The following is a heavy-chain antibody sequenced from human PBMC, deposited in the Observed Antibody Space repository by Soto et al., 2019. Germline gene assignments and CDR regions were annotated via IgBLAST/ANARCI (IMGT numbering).Heavy chain of an antibody. CDR1: GGSISSSSYY. Sequence: QLQLQESGPGLVKPSETLSLTCTVSGGSISSSSYYWGWIRQPPGKGLEWIGGIYYSGSTYYNPSLNSAVPLSVGTSKSPSSLRRSSAAAADPAWYYCARARDCRSWRPTWSFPLWGRGTLVAVSS. CDR2: IYYSGST. V-gene: IGHV4-39*01. CDR3: ARARDCRSWRPTWSFPL. D-gene: IGHD6-13*01. J-gene: IGHJ2*01.